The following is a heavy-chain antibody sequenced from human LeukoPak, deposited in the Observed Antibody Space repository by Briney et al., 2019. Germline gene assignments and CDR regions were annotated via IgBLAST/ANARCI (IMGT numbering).Heavy chain of an antibody. CDR1: GGSFSGYY. J-gene: IGHJ4*02. CDR2: INHSGST. Sequence: SETLSLTCAVYGGSFSGYYWSWIRQPPGKGLEWIGEINHSGSTNYNPSLKSRVAISVDTSKNQFSLKLSSVTAADTAVYYCARAWGYSLPYFDYWGQGTLVTVSS. D-gene: IGHD2-15*01. V-gene: IGHV4-34*01. CDR3: ARAWGYSLPYFDY.